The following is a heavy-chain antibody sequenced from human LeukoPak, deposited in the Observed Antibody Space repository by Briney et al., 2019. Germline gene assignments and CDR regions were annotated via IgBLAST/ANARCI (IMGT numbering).Heavy chain of an antibody. V-gene: IGHV3-11*01. CDR3: ARGARPVAMRNYFDY. J-gene: IGHJ4*02. Sequence: GGSLRLSCAASGFTFSDYYMSWIRQAPGKGLEWVSYISNGGSTIYYADSVKGRFTISRDNAKNSLYLQMNSLRAEDTAVYYCARGARPVAMRNYFDYWGQGTLVTVSS. CDR1: GFTFSDYY. CDR2: ISNGGSTI. D-gene: IGHD2-2*01.